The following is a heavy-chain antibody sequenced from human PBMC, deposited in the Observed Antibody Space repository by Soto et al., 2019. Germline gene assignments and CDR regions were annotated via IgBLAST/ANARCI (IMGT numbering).Heavy chain of an antibody. CDR2: ISYDGSNK. CDR1: GFTFSSYA. V-gene: IGHV3-30-3*01. D-gene: IGHD6-19*01. CDR3: ARDHNSSGWYFSY. J-gene: IGHJ4*02. Sequence: PGGSLRLSCAASGFTFSSYAMHWVRQAPGKGLEWVAVISYDGSNKYYADSAKGRFTISRDNSKNTLYLQMNSLRAEDTAVYYCARDHNSSGWYFSYWGQGTLVTVSS.